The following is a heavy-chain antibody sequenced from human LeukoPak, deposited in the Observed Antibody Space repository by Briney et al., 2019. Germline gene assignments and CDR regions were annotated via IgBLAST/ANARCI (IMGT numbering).Heavy chain of an antibody. CDR3: AMETTVKENNWFDP. CDR1: GYSFTSYW. J-gene: IGHJ5*02. V-gene: IGHV5-10-1*01. D-gene: IGHD4-17*01. CDR2: IDPSDSYT. Sequence: GESLKISCKGSGYSFTSYWISWVRQMPGKGLEWMGRIDPSDSYTNYSPSFQGHVTISADKSISTAYLQWSSLKASDPAMYYCAMETTVKENNWFDPWGQGTLVTVSS.